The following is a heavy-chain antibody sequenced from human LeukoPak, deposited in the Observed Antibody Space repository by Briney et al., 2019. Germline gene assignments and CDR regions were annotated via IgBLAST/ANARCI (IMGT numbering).Heavy chain of an antibody. CDR1: GGSFSGYY. CDR3: ARGPRGYSYGPPDY. CDR2: INHSGST. D-gene: IGHD5-18*01. J-gene: IGHJ4*02. Sequence: SETLSLTCAVYGGSFSGYYWSWIRQPPGKGLEWIGEINHSGSTNYNPSLKSRVTISVDTSKNQFSLKLSSVTAADTAVYYCARGPRGYSYGPPDYWGQGTLVTVSS. V-gene: IGHV4-34*01.